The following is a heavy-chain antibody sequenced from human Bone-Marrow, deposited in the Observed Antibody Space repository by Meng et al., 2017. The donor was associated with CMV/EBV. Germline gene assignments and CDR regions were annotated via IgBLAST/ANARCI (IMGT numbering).Heavy chain of an antibody. J-gene: IGHJ4*02. V-gene: IGHV3-21*01. CDR2: ISSSSSYI. Sequence: SGFTFSSYSMNWVRQAPGKGLEWVSSISSSSSYIYYADSVKGRFTISRDNAKNSLYLQMNSLRAEDTAVYYCAREVPSGWYGSFFDYWGQGTLVTVSS. D-gene: IGHD6-19*01. CDR3: AREVPSGWYGSFFDY. CDR1: GFTFSSYS.